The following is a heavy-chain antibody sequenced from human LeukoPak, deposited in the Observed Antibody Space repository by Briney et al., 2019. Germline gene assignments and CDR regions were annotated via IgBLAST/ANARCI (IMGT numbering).Heavy chain of an antibody. CDR3: ARAGGFGYYFDY. Sequence: PGGSLRLSCAASGFTFSSYAMHWVRQAPGKGLEWVAVISYDGSNKYYADSVKGRFTISRDNSKNTLYLQMNSLRAEDTAVYYCARAGGFGYYFDYWGQGTLVTVSS. V-gene: IGHV3-30-3*01. CDR2: ISYDGSNK. J-gene: IGHJ4*02. CDR1: GFTFSSYA. D-gene: IGHD3-10*01.